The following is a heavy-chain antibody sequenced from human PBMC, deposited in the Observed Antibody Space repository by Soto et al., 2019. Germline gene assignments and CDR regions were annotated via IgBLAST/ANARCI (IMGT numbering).Heavy chain of an antibody. J-gene: IGHJ5*01. D-gene: IGHD4-4*01. Sequence: GGSLRLSCAATGVAFASYAMSWGRQAPGKGLEWVSCISPSSTYIYYADSVKGRFTISRDNAKNSLYLHMTSLRAEDTAVYYCAKATTLTTPNWFDSWGQGTLVTVSS. V-gene: IGHV3-21*01. CDR3: AKATTLTTPNWFDS. CDR2: ISPSSTYI. CDR1: GVAFASYA.